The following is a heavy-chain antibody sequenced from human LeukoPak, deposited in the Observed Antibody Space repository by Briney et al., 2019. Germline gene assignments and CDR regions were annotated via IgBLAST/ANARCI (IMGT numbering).Heavy chain of an antibody. Sequence: ASVKVSCKASGYTFTSYDINWVRQATGQGLEWMGWMNPNSGNTGYAQKFQGRVTITRNTPISTAYMELSSLRSEDTAVYYCARAHYASGRYYINYWGQGTLVTVSS. CDR2: MNPNSGNT. D-gene: IGHD3-10*01. J-gene: IGHJ4*02. CDR1: GYTFTSYD. V-gene: IGHV1-8*03. CDR3: ARAHYASGRYYINY.